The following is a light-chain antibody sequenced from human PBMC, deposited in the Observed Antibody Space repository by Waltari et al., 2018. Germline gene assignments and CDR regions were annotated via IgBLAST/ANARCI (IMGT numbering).Light chain of an antibody. CDR3: SSYTGTNTLYV. Sequence: QSALTQPASVSGSPGQSITISCTGTSSDVGYSNYVSWYQHYPGNAPKVMIYEVSNRPSGVSDRFSGSKSGNTASLTISGLQAEDEADYYCSSYTGTNTLYVFGTGTKVTVL. J-gene: IGLJ1*01. V-gene: IGLV2-14*01. CDR1: SSDVGYSNY. CDR2: EVS.